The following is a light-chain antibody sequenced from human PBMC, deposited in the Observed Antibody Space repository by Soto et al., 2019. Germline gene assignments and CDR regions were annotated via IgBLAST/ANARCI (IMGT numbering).Light chain of an antibody. V-gene: IGKV3D-15*01. CDR2: GVF. CDR3: HQYGVSPKT. Sequence: EIVMTQSPATLSVSPGERATLSCRASQSVSSNLAWYQQKPGQAPRLLIYGVFTRATGIPDRFAGSGSGPDFTLTISRLEPEDFAVYYCHQYGVSPKTFGQGTKVDIK. J-gene: IGKJ1*01. CDR1: QSVSSN.